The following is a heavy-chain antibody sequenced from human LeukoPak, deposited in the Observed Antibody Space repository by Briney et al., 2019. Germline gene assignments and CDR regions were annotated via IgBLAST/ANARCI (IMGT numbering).Heavy chain of an antibody. Sequence: PGGSLRLPCAASGFTFSSYAMSWVRQAPGKGLEWVSAISGSGGSTYYADSVKGRFTISRDNSKNTPYLQMNSLRAEDTAVYYCAKSSSSWYLGLVDYWGQGTLVTVSS. J-gene: IGHJ4*02. D-gene: IGHD6-13*01. CDR1: GFTFSSYA. CDR2: ISGSGGST. CDR3: AKSSSSWYLGLVDY. V-gene: IGHV3-23*01.